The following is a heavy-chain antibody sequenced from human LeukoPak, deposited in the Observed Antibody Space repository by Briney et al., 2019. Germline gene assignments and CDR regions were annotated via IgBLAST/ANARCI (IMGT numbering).Heavy chain of an antibody. Sequence: GRSLRLSCTASGFSFSDNFMGWIRQAPGKGLQWVSYINSGGDMIYYSDAVKGRFSISRDNSKRSLYLQMNRLRVDYTAVYYCARGAYGLTFNPWGQGTLVSVSS. J-gene: IGHJ5*02. D-gene: IGHD3-10*01. V-gene: IGHV3-11*01. CDR3: ARGAYGLTFNP. CDR2: INSGGDMI. CDR1: GFSFSDNF.